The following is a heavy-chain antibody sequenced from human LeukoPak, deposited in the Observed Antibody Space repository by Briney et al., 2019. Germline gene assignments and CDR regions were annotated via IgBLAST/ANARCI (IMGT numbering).Heavy chain of an antibody. V-gene: IGHV3-21*01. D-gene: IGHD3-22*01. CDR3: ARVIGRSFDYDSSGYSL. CDR2: ISSSSSYI. J-gene: IGHJ4*02. CDR1: GFTFSSYS. Sequence: GGSLRLSCAASGFTFSSYSMNWVRQAPGKGLEWVSSISSSSSYIYYADSVKGRFTISRDNAKNSLYLQMNSLRAEDTAVYYCARVIGRSFDYDSSGYSLWGQGTLVTVSS.